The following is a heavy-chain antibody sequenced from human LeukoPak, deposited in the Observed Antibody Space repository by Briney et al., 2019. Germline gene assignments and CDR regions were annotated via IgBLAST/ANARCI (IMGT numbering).Heavy chain of an antibody. CDR2: IYYSGST. V-gene: IGHV4-59*01. D-gene: IGHD1-14*01. J-gene: IGHJ3*02. CDR3: ARAYRSSGAFDI. Sequence: PSETLSLTCTVSGGSISSYYWSWIRQPPGKGLEWIGYIYYSGSTNYNPSLKSRVTILADTSKNQFSLKLSSVTAADTAVYYCARAYRSSGAFDIWGQGTMVTVSS. CDR1: GGSISSYY.